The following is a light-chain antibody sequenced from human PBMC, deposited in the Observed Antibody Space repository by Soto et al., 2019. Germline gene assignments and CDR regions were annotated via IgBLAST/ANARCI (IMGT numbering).Light chain of an antibody. Sequence: QSVLTQPASVSGSPGQSITISCTGTSSDVGGYDYVSWYQQLPGKAPKLLIYDVNNRPSGVSHRFSGSKSGNTASLTISGLQAEDEADYYCSANTGSSTFVFGTGTKLTVL. V-gene: IGLV2-14*01. CDR1: SSDVGGYDY. CDR3: SANTGSSTFV. CDR2: DVN. J-gene: IGLJ1*01.